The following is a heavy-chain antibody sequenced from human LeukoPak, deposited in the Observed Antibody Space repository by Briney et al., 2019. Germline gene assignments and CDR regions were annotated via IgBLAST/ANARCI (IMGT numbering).Heavy chain of an antibody. CDR3: ARHFSGLSSSWFLG. J-gene: IGHJ4*02. CDR1: GYRFISYW. D-gene: IGHD6-13*01. CDR2: IYPGDSDT. V-gene: IGHV5-51*01. Sequence: GESLKIACKGSGYRFISYWIGWVRQLPGRGLEWMGIIYPGDSDTRYSPSFQGQVTISAEKSINTAYLQCSSLKASDTAIYYCARHFSGLSSSWFLGWGQGTLVTVSS.